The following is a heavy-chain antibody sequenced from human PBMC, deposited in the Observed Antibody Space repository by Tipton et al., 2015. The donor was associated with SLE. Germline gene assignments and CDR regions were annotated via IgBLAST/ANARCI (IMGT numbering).Heavy chain of an antibody. J-gene: IGHJ6*03. Sequence: TLSLTCAVYGGSFKDYYYSWVRQSPGKGLEWIGEISHSGSTKYNPSRKSRVTISVDTSKNQFSLKLNSVTAADTAVYYCARGGLGVSYYYYMDVWGKETTVTVSS. V-gene: IGHV4-34*01. CDR3: ARGGLGVSYYYYMDV. CDR2: ISHSGST. D-gene: IGHD1-26*01. CDR1: GGSFKDYY.